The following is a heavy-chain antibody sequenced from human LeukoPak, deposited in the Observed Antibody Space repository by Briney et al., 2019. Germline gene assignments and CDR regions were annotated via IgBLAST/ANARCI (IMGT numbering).Heavy chain of an antibody. J-gene: IGHJ4*02. CDR1: GYTFTNYY. Sequence: ASVKVSCKASGYTFTNYYMHWVRQAPGQGLEWMGWINPNTGGTNYAQKFQGRVTMTRDTSISTAYRELGRLSSDDTADYYCARETQRSFDYWGQGTLVTVSS. CDR2: INPNTGGT. CDR3: ARETQRSFDY. V-gene: IGHV1-2*02.